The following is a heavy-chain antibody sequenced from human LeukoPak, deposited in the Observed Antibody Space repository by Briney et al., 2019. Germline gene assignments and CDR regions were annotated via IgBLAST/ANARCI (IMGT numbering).Heavy chain of an antibody. CDR2: ITGDGSDI. CDR1: GFTLNKYW. CDR3: ARDAYTTTANGLDP. Sequence: GGSLRLSCEASGFTLNKYWMHWVRQAPGKGLVWVSRITGDGSDIAYADSVKGRFTVSRDDAKNTLFLQMTSLRVEDTAIYYCARDAYTTTANGLDPWGQGTLVTVSS. J-gene: IGHJ5*02. D-gene: IGHD1-1*01. V-gene: IGHV3-74*01.